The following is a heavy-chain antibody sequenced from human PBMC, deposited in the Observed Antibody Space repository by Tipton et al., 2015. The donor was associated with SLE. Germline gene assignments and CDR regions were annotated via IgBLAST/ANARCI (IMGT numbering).Heavy chain of an antibody. CDR3: ARGDTVFDY. J-gene: IGHJ4*02. Sequence: TLSLTCVVSGYSISSGYYWGWIRQPPGKGLEWIGTIYHSGSTYYNPSLKSRVTISVDRSKNQFSLKLSSVTAADTAVYYCARGDTVFDYWGQGTLVTVSS. V-gene: IGHV4-38-2*01. CDR2: IYHSGST. D-gene: IGHD3-16*01. CDR1: GYSISSGYY.